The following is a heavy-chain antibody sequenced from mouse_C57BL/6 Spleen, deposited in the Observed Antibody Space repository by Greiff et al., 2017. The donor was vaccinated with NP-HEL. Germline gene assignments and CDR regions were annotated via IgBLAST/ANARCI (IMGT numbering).Heavy chain of an antibody. CDR2: IDPSDSYT. J-gene: IGHJ2*01. CDR3: ATTMVTSNFDY. D-gene: IGHD2-2*01. V-gene: IGHV1-69*01. CDR1: GYTFTSYW. Sequence: QVQLQQSGAELVMPGASVKLSCKASGYTFTSYWMHWVKQRPGQGLEWIGEIDPSDSYTNYNQKFKGKSTLTVDKSSSTAYMQLSSLTSEDSAVYYCATTMVTSNFDYWGQGTTLTVSS.